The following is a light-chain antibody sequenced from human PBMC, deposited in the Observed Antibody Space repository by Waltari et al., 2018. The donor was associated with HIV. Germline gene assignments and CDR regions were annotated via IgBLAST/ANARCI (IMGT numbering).Light chain of an antibody. CDR1: QSITDH. V-gene: IGKV3D-15*01. J-gene: IGKJ1*01. CDR2: AAS. Sequence: EIVMTQSPGTLSVSLGERATLSCRASQSITDHLAWYQQRPGQPPRLLIYAASSRAIGIPARFSGSGSGTEFTLTISTLQSEDFAVYYCQQYITWPRTFGQGTKVDIK. CDR3: QQYITWPRT.